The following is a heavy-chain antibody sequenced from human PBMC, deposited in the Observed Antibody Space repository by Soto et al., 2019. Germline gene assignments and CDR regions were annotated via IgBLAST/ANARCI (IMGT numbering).Heavy chain of an antibody. CDR3: ARDRWERLGGDC. V-gene: IGHV3-30-3*01. Sequence: QVQLVESGGGVVQPGRSLTLSCAASGFIFNTYAFHWVRQAPGQGLEWVALISYDGSNKYYADSVKGRFTISRDNSNNALYQQMNSLRAEDTAVYYCARDRWERLGGDCWGQGTLVTVSS. CDR2: ISYDGSNK. CDR1: GFIFNTYA. J-gene: IGHJ4*02. D-gene: IGHD1-26*01.